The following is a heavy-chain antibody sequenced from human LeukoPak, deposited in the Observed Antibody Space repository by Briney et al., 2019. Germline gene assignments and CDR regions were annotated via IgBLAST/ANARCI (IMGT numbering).Heavy chain of an antibody. CDR3: AKSSSGWDPFDY. V-gene: IGHV4-4*08. D-gene: IGHD6-19*01. CDR1: GGSFSGYY. J-gene: IGHJ4*02. CDR2: IYTSGST. Sequence: SETLSLTCTVYGGSFSGYYWSWIRQPPGKGLEWIGRIYTSGSTNYNPSLKSRVTISVDTSKNQFSLKLSSVTAADTAVYYCAKSSSGWDPFDYWGQGTLVTVSS.